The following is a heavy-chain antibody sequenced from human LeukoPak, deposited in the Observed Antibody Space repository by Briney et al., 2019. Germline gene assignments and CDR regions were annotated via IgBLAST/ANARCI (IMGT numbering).Heavy chain of an antibody. V-gene: IGHV1-69*13. Sequence: SVKVSCKASGGTFSSYAISWVRQAPGQGLEWMGGIIPIFGTANYARKFQGRVTITADESTSTAYMELSSLRSEDTAVYYCARGPVQLERLDYWGQGTLVTVSS. CDR1: GGTFSSYA. J-gene: IGHJ4*02. CDR3: ARGPVQLERLDY. CDR2: IIPIFGTA. D-gene: IGHD1-1*01.